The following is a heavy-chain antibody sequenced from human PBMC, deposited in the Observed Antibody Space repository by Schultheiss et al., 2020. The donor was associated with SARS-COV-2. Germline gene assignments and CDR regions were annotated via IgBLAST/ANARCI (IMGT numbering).Heavy chain of an antibody. V-gene: IGHV2-70*11. D-gene: IGHD6-19*01. Sequence: SGPTLVKPTQTLTLTCTFSGFLLSTSGMCVSWIRQPPGKALEWLARIDWDDDIYYSTSLKTRLTISKDTSKNQVVLTMTNMDPVDTATYYCARIKDIAVAGYFDYWGQGTLVTVSS. J-gene: IGHJ4*02. CDR2: IDWDDDI. CDR3: ARIKDIAVAGYFDY. CDR1: GFLLSTSGMC.